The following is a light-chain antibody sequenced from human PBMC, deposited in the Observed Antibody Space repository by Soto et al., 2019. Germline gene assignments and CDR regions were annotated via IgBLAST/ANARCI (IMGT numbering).Light chain of an antibody. V-gene: IGKV3-15*01. CDR2: GAS. J-gene: IGKJ1*01. CDR1: QSVSSSY. CDR3: QQYNAWPPWT. Sequence: ESVLTKSQGTLSLSPGERATLSCRASQSVSSSYLAWYQQKPGQAPRLLIYGASTRATGIPARFSGSGSGTEFTLTISSLKSEDFAVYYCQQYNAWPPWTFGQGTKVDIK.